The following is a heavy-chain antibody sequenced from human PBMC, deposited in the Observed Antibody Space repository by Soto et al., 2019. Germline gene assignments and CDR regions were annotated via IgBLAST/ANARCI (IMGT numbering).Heavy chain of an antibody. CDR3: ARSTGRY. CDR1: GYSIRSDDYY. CDR2: IYFSGNT. J-gene: IGHJ4*02. Sequence: QVQLHESGPGLVKPSETLSLTCTVSGYSIRSDDYYWTWIRQSPGKGLEWIGYIYFSGNTYYNPSLESRITISIDTSKNQFSLKLRSATAADTVVYYCARSTGRYWGQGTLVTVSS. D-gene: IGHD2-21*01. V-gene: IGHV4-30-4*01.